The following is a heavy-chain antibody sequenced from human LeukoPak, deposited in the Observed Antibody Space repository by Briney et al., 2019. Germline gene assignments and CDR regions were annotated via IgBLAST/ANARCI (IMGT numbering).Heavy chain of an antibody. V-gene: IGHV3-30*02. CDR3: ASTSSSWTIYYFDY. CDR2: IRYDGSNK. CDR1: GFTFSSYG. J-gene: IGHJ4*02. Sequence: PGGSLRLSCAASGFTFSSYGMHWVRQALGKGLEWVAFIRYDGSNKYYADSVKGRFTISRDNAKNSLYLQINSLRAEDTAVYYCASTSSSWTIYYFDYWGQGTLVTVSS. D-gene: IGHD6-13*01.